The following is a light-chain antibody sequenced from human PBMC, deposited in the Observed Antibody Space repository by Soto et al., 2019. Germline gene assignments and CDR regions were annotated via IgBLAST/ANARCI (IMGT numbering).Light chain of an antibody. J-gene: IGKJ4*01. CDR3: HHYGASPLT. CDR1: PSVSSTY. V-gene: IGKV3-20*01. Sequence: EIVLTQSPGTLSLSPGERAILSCGASPSVSSTYLAWFQQKPGQAPRLLIYGASSRATGIPDRFSGSGSGTDFTLTITRLEPEDFAMYYCHHYGASPLTFGGGTKVEI. CDR2: GAS.